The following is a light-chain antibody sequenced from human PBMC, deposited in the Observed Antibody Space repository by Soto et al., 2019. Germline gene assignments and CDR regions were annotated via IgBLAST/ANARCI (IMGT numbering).Light chain of an antibody. Sequence: EVVMRQSPATLYVSPGVGATLSCRARQGLGATLAWYQHKTAQTPSLLIYDTSTGTTGVPTSFSGSMSWAEFTLTINSLQSEDFSVYYRLPYHIWPLTVGGATKVDNK. CDR2: DTS. CDR3: LPYHIWPLT. V-gene: IGKV3D-15*01. CDR1: QGLGAT. J-gene: IGKJ4*01.